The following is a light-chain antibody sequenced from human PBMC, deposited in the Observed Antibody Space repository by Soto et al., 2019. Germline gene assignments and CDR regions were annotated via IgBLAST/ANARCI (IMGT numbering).Light chain of an antibody. V-gene: IGKV3D-15*01. Sequence: EIVMTQSLTTLSVSPGERATLSCRASQSVSSNLAWYQQKPGQAPRLLIYGASIRATGIPARFSGSGSGTEFTLTISSLQSEDFAVYYCQQYNNWPLSLTFGGGTKVEIK. J-gene: IGKJ4*01. CDR1: QSVSSN. CDR2: GAS. CDR3: QQYNNWPLSLT.